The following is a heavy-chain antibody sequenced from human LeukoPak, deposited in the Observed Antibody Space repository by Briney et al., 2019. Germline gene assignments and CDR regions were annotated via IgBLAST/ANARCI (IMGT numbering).Heavy chain of an antibody. V-gene: IGHV3-48*02. Sequence: HPGGSLRLSCSASGFTFSTYSMNWVRQAPGKGLEWVSYISSSSGTIHYADSVKGRFTISRDNAKNSLYLQMNSLRDEDTALYYCTKAGGDCYNRLMCYFDCWGQGTLVTVSS. J-gene: IGHJ4*02. CDR3: TKAGGDCYNRLMCYFDC. D-gene: IGHD2-21*02. CDR2: ISSSSGTI. CDR1: GFTFSTYS.